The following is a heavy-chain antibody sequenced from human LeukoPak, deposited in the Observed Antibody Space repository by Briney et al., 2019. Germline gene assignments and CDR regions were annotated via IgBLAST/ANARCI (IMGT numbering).Heavy chain of an antibody. CDR2: INSDGSST. V-gene: IGHV3-74*01. Sequence: GGSLRLSCAASGFTFSSYWTHWVRQAPGKGLVWVSRINSDGSSTSYADSVKGRFTISRDNAKNTLYLQMNSLRAEDTAVYYCARDLKEYQLLVGIDPWGQGTLVTVSS. J-gene: IGHJ5*02. D-gene: IGHD2-2*01. CDR3: ARDLKEYQLLVGIDP. CDR1: GFTFSSYW.